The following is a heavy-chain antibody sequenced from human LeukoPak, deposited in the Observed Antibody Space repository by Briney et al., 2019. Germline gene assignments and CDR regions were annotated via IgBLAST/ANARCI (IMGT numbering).Heavy chain of an antibody. Sequence: PSETLSLTCAVSGYSISSGYYWGWIRQPPGKGLEWIGSIYHSGSTYYNPSLKSRRTISVDTSNNQFPLRPSSVTAAATAVYYCAIPRSGYSSGFDYWGQGTLVTVSS. CDR2: IYHSGST. V-gene: IGHV4-38-2*01. J-gene: IGHJ4*02. CDR3: AIPRSGYSSGFDY. D-gene: IGHD5-18*01. CDR1: GYSISSGYY.